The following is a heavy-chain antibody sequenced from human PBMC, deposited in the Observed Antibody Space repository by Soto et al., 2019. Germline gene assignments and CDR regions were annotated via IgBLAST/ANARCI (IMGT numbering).Heavy chain of an antibody. Sequence: QVQLQESGPGLVKPSGTLSLTCTVSGGSMNNNYWSWIRQPPGKGLEWMGYIYYSGSTDYNHSLKSRVTMAVDTSKNQFSLKLGSVTAADSAVYFCARGGWSNDYWGQGTLVTVSS. J-gene: IGHJ4*02. CDR1: GGSMNNNY. V-gene: IGHV4-59*01. CDR3: ARGGWSNDY. CDR2: IYYSGST.